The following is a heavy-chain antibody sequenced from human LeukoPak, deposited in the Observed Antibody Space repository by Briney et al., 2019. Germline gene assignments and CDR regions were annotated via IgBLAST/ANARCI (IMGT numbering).Heavy chain of an antibody. J-gene: IGHJ4*02. CDR3: ARLRYAPDV. CDR2: IKQDGSEK. CDR1: GFTFSGYW. Sequence: GGSLRLSCAASGFTFSGYWMSWVRQAPGKGLEWVAHIKQDGSEKYYVDSVRGRFTISRDNAKNSLYRQLNSLRLEDTAVYYCARLRYAPDVWGQGTLVTVSS. D-gene: IGHD2-2*01. V-gene: IGHV3-7*04.